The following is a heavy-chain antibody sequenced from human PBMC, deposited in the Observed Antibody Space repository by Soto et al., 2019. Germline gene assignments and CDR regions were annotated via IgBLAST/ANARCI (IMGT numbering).Heavy chain of an antibody. CDR1: GFTFSTYG. CDR2: IWNDGSTK. CDR3: AWVLRYFDRDYAFDI. V-gene: IGHV3-33*01. J-gene: IGHJ3*02. D-gene: IGHD3-9*01. Sequence: QVQLVESGGGVVQPGRSLRLSCAASGFTFSTYGMHWVRQAPGKGLEWVAVIWNDGSTKYYADSVKGRFTISRDDSKNALYLQMNSLRAEDTAVYYCAWVLRYFDRDYAFDIWGQGTMVTVSS.